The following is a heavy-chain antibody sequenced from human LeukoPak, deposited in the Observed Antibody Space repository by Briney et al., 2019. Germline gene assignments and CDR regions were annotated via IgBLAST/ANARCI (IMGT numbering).Heavy chain of an antibody. D-gene: IGHD5-24*01. J-gene: IGHJ4*02. CDR3: ARGGDGYNYDY. Sequence: GGSLRLSYAASGFTFSSYGMHWVRQAPGKGLEWVAVIWYDGSNKYYADSVKGRFTISRDNSKNTLYLQMNSLRAEDTAVYYCARGGDGYNYDYWGQGTLVTVSS. V-gene: IGHV3-33*01. CDR2: IWYDGSNK. CDR1: GFTFSSYG.